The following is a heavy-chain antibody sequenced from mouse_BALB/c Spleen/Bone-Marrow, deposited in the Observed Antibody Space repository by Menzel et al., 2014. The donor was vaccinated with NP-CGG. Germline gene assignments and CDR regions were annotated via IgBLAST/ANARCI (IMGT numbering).Heavy chain of an antibody. CDR3: ARLGCYGYFAY. D-gene: IGHD1-1*01. CDR2: INPGSSTI. J-gene: IGHJ2*01. Sequence: EVKVEESGGGLVQPGGSLILSCAASGFDFSRYWMSWARQAPGKGQEWIGEINPGSSTINYTPSLKDKFIISRDNAKKTLYLQINKVRSEDTALYYCARLGCYGYFAYWGQGTTLTVSS. CDR1: GFDFSRYW. V-gene: IGHV4-2*02.